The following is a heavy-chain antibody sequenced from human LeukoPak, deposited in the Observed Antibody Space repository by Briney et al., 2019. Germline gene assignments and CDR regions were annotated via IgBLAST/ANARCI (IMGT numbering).Heavy chain of an antibody. J-gene: IGHJ4*02. CDR3: VRQLLPGAYFFDS. CDR2: LYYGGST. D-gene: IGHD5-24*01. V-gene: IGHV4-59*01. CDR1: GGSISSYY. Sequence: KPSETLSLTCTVSGGSISSYYWNWIRQPPGKGREWVGSLYYGGSTNYNPSLKSRVTISLDTSKNQLSLKLSSVTAADTALYYCVRQLLPGAYFFDSWGQGTLVTVSS.